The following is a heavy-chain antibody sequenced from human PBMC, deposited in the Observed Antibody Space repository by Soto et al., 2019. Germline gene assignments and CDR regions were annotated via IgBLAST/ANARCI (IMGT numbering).Heavy chain of an antibody. D-gene: IGHD6-6*01. CDR3: AKDVGLYSSSSYYYGMDV. Sequence: PGGSLRLSCAASGFTFSSYGMHWVRQAPGKGLEWVAVISYDGSNKYYADSVKGRFTISRDNSKNTLYLQMNSLRAEDTAVYYCAKDVGLYSSSSYYYGMDVWGQGTTVTVSS. CDR1: GFTFSSYG. CDR2: ISYDGSNK. J-gene: IGHJ6*02. V-gene: IGHV3-30*18.